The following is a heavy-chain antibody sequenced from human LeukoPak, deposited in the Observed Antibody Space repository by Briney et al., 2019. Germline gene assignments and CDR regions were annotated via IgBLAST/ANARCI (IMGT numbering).Heavy chain of an antibody. D-gene: IGHD1-26*01. J-gene: IGHJ4*02. CDR2: ISSHGGST. Sequence: GGSLRLSCAASGFTFSSYAMHWVRQAPGKGLEYVSAISSHGGSTYYANSVKGRFTISRDNSKSTLYLQLGSLRPEDMAVYYCARRSSGSYFPFDYWGQGTLVTVSS. V-gene: IGHV3-64*01. CDR1: GFTFSSYA. CDR3: ARRSSGSYFPFDY.